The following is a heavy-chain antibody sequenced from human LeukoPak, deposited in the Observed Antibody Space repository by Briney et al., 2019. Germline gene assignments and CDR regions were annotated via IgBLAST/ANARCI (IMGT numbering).Heavy chain of an antibody. CDR3: ARRYDSGSGYYTFDY. V-gene: IGHV4-38-2*01. D-gene: IGHD3-22*01. J-gene: IGHJ4*02. CDR2: IYHSGST. Sequence: SETLSLNCAVSGYSITSGYYWAWIRQPPGKGLEWIGNIYHSGSTYYNPSLKSRVTISVDTSKNQFSLKLSSVTAADTAVYYCARRYDSGSGYYTFDYWGQGTLVT. CDR1: GYSITSGYY.